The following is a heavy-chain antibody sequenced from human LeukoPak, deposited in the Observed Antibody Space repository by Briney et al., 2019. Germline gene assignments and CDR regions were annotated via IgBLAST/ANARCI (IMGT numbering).Heavy chain of an antibody. D-gene: IGHD2-8*01. CDR1: DYTFSNYG. J-gene: IGHJ5*02. Sequence: ALVKVSCKASDYTFSNYGISGVRQAPGQGLEWMGWINPYNGNTRYAENLQGRVTMTTDTSTSTAYMELRSLRSDDTAIYYCARDFTPPHCTTPNCPRGGWFDPWGQGTLVTVSS. V-gene: IGHV1-18*01. CDR2: INPYNGNT. CDR3: ARDFTPPHCTTPNCPRGGWFDP.